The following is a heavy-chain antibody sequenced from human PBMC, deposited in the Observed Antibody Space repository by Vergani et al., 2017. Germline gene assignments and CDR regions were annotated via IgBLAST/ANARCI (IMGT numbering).Heavy chain of an antibody. V-gene: IGHV1-8*01. D-gene: IGHD3-16*01. CDR1: GYTFTSYD. CDR3: AREAARYGRHPPMGPYDYVWGSRKGDAFDI. CDR2: MNPNSGNT. J-gene: IGHJ3*02. Sequence: QVQLVQSGAEVKKPGASVKVSCKASGYTFTSYDINWVRQATGQGLEWMGWMNPNSGNTGYAQKFQGRVTMTRNTSISTAYMELSSLGSEDTAVYYCAREAARYGRHPPMGPYDYVWGSRKGDAFDIWGQGTMVTVSS.